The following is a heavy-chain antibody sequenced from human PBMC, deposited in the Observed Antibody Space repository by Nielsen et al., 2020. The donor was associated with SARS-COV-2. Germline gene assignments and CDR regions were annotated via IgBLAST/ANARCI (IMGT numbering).Heavy chain of an antibody. Sequence: ASVNVSCKTSGFAFTSYGISWVRQAPGQGLEWMGWISTHTGTPTYAESFQGRVTMTRDTATNTAYMELRTLTSDDTAVYYCARDFDYWGQGTLVTVSS. CDR2: ISTHTGTP. V-gene: IGHV1-18*04. J-gene: IGHJ4*02. CDR3: ARDFDY. CDR1: GFAFTSYG.